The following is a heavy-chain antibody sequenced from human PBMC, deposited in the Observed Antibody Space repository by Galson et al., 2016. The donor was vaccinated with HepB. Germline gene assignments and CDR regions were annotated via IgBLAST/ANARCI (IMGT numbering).Heavy chain of an antibody. J-gene: IGHJ4*02. CDR3: ARRHEYCPPVGCSVDY. D-gene: IGHD2/OR15-2a*01. V-gene: IGHV3-30*03. CDR2: DPMDARRN. Sequence: SLRLSCAASGFTFSGSGMHWVRQAPGKGLEWAAADPMDARRNFYEDSLKGRFTISRDNSNNMLFLQMRSLTEDDTAVYYRARRHEYCPPVGCSVDYWGQGTLVSVSS. CDR1: GFTFSGSG.